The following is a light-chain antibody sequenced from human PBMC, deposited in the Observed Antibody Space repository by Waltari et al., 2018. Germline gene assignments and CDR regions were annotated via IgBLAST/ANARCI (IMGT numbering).Light chain of an antibody. V-gene: IGLV2-23*01. CDR1: SRHVWSYNL. CDR3: CSYASGSTII. J-gene: IGLJ2*01. Sequence: QSALTPPGSGSGSPGQSITLPCTGTSRHVWSYNLASWFQRHPGQAPEPVVYEGTKRPSGVSNRCSGSKSGNTASLTISGLQAEDEADYYCCSYASGSTIIFGGGTKLTVL. CDR2: EGT.